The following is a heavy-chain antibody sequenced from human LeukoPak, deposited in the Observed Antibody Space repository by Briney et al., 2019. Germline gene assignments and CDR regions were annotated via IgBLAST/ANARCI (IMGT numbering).Heavy chain of an antibody. CDR1: GFTFSSYA. J-gene: IGHJ4*02. CDR3: AKDMGQQLDYFDY. Sequence: GGSLRLSCAASGFTFSSYAMSWVRQAPGKGLEWVSAISGSGGSTYYADSVKGRFTISRDNAENSLYLQMNSLRAEDTALYYCAKDMGQQLDYFDYWGQGTLVTVSS. V-gene: IGHV3-23*01. CDR2: ISGSGGST. D-gene: IGHD6-13*01.